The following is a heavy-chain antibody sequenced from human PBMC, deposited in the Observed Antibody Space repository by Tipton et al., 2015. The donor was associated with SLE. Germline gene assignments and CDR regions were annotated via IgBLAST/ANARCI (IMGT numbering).Heavy chain of an antibody. D-gene: IGHD3-16*02. CDR1: GGSLSSEY. Sequence: TLSLTCTVSGGSLSSEYWSWIRQPPGKGLEWIGYIYYTGNTKYNPSLKSRVAISVDMSKNQFSLQLRSVIAADTAVYYCARINRHNPWGNYHPTDAFDIWGQGTMVTVSS. V-gene: IGHV4-59*01. CDR3: ARINRHNPWGNYHPTDAFDI. J-gene: IGHJ3*02. CDR2: IYYTGNT.